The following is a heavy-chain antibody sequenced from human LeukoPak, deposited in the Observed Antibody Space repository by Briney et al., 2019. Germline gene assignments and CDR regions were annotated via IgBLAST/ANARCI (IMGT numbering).Heavy chain of an antibody. D-gene: IGHD4-17*01. V-gene: IGHV4-59*01. Sequence: PSETLSLTCTVSGGSISSYYWSWIRQPPGKGLEWIGYIYYSGSTNYNPSLKSRVTISVDTSKNQFSLKLSSVTAADTAVYYCAREDNTVTIYAFDIWGQGTMVTVSS. J-gene: IGHJ3*02. CDR1: GGSISSYY. CDR2: IYYSGST. CDR3: AREDNTVTIYAFDI.